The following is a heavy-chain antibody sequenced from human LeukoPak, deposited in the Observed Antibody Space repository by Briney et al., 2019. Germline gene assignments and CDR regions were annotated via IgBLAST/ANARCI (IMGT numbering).Heavy chain of an antibody. CDR1: GGSISSSSYY. V-gene: IGHV4-39*07. CDR2: INHSGST. CDR3: ARGRIAAAVRCWFDP. J-gene: IGHJ5*02. Sequence: SETLSLTCTVSGGSISSSSYYWGWIRQPPGKGLEWIGEINHSGSTNYNPSLKSRVTISVDTSKNQFSLKLSSVTAADTAVYYCARGRIAAAVRCWFDPWGQGTLVTVSS. D-gene: IGHD6-13*01.